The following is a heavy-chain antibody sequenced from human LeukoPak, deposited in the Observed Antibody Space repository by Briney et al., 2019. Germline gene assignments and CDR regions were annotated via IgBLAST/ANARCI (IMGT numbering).Heavy chain of an antibody. J-gene: IGHJ6*03. CDR2: IYYSGST. V-gene: IGHV4-59*12. CDR1: GGSISSYY. D-gene: IGHD2-2*01. Sequence: SETLSLTCTVSGGSISSYYWSWIRQPPGKGLEWIGYIYYSGSTNCNPSLKSRVTISVDTSKNQFSLKLGSVTAADTAVYYCARSDIVVVPAAMLGYYYYYYMDVWGKGTTVTISS. CDR3: ARSDIVVVPAAMLGYYYYYYMDV.